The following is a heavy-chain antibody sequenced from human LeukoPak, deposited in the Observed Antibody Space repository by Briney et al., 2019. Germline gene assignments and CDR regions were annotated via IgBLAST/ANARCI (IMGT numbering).Heavy chain of an antibody. V-gene: IGHV3-21*01. CDR1: GFTFSSYS. Sequence: GGSLRLSCAASGFTFSSYSMNWVRQAPGKGLEWVSSISSSSYIHYADSVKGRFTISRDNAKNSLYLQMNSLRAEDTAVYYCARDRVVTPTQRRNWFDPWGQGTLVTVSS. J-gene: IGHJ5*02. D-gene: IGHD2-21*02. CDR3: ARDRVVTPTQRRNWFDP. CDR2: ISSSSYI.